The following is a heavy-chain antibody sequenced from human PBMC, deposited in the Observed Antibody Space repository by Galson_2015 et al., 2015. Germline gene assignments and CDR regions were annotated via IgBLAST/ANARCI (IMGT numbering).Heavy chain of an antibody. D-gene: IGHD1-26*01. CDR1: GFTFSSYR. J-gene: IGHJ4*02. Sequence: SLRLSCAASGFTFSSYRMNWVRQAPGKGLEWVSYISSSSSTIYYADSVKGRFTISRDDAKNSLYLQMNSLRDEDTAVYYCARDSVGAPSPYFDYWGQATLVTVSS. CDR3: ARDSVGAPSPYFDY. CDR2: ISSSSSTI. V-gene: IGHV3-48*02.